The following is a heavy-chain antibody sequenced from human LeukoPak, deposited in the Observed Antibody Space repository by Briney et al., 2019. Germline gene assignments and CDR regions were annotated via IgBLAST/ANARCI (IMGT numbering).Heavy chain of an antibody. D-gene: IGHD3-10*01. J-gene: IGHJ4*02. CDR2: INPNSGGT. Sequence: ASVKVSCKASGYTFTGYYMHWVRQAPGQGLEWMGWINPNSGGTNYAQKFQGRVTMTRDTSISTAYMELSRLRSDDTAVYYCARQVYYGSGSYFDYWGQGTLVTVSS. CDR1: GYTFTGYY. CDR3: ARQVYYGSGSYFDY. V-gene: IGHV1-2*02.